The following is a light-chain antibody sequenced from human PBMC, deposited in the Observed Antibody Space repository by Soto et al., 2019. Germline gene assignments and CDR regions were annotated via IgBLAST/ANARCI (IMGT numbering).Light chain of an antibody. CDR3: QQYNRFSLIT. CDR1: QSISRW. CDR2: DAS. Sequence: DVQMTQSPSTLSASVGDTVTITCLASQSISRWLAWYQQKPGKAPKILISDASILENGPPSRFSRTGSGTDFTLTLRNLQPDDFATYFCQQYNRFSLITFGQGTKVDIK. J-gene: IGKJ1*01. V-gene: IGKV1-5*01.